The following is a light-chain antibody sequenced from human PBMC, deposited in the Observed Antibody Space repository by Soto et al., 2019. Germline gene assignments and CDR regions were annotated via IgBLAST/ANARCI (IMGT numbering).Light chain of an antibody. CDR3: QQYDSSPLT. CDR1: QSVSSSY. Sequence: EIVLTQSPGTLSLSPGERATLSCRASQSVSSSYLAWYQQKPGQAPRLLIYGASSRATGIPDRFSGSGSGTDFTLTTSRLEPADFAVYYCQQYDSSPLTFGGGTQVEIK. V-gene: IGKV3-20*01. J-gene: IGKJ4*01. CDR2: GAS.